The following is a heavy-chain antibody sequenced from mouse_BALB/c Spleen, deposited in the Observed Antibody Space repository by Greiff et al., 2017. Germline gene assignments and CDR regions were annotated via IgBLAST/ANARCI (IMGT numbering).Heavy chain of an antibody. Sequence: EVMLVESGGGLVKPGGSLKLSCAASGFTFSSYAMSLVRQTPEKRLEWVATISSGGSYTYYPDSVKGRFTISRDNAKNTLYLQMSSLRSEDTAMYYCARHPDGYYDYCDEGGQGTTRTVAA. D-gene: IGHD2-3*01. V-gene: IGHV5-9-3*01. CDR3: ARHPDGYYDYCDE. J-gene: IGHJ2*01. CDR2: ISSGGSYT. CDR1: GFTFSSYA.